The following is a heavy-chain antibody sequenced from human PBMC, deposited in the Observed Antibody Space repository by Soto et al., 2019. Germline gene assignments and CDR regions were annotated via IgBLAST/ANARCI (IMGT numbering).Heavy chain of an antibody. V-gene: IGHV3-23*01. J-gene: IGHJ6*03. CDR2: ISGSGGST. CDR1: GFTFSSYA. Sequence: PGGSLRLSCAASGFTFSSYAMSWVRQAPGKGLEWVSAISGSGGSTYYADSVKGRFTISRDNSKNTLYLQMNSLRAEDTAVYYCAKDLEVRYYDFWSGPKPIYYYYYMDVWGKGTTVTVSS. D-gene: IGHD3-3*01. CDR3: AKDLEVRYYDFWSGPKPIYYYYYMDV.